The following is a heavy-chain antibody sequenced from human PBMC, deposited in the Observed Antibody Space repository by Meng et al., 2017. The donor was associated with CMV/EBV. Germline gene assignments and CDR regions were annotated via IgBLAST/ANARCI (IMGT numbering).Heavy chain of an antibody. Sequence: QVQLQQWGAGLLKPSETLSRTCDGYGGSFSGYYWSWIRQPPGKGLEWIGEINHSGSTNYNPSLKSRVTISVDTSKNQFSLKLSSVTAADTAVYYCARGSIAARLGLRDWGQGTLVTVSS. CDR3: ARGSIAARLGLRD. CDR1: GGSFSGYY. D-gene: IGHD6-6*01. CDR2: INHSGST. J-gene: IGHJ4*02. V-gene: IGHV4-34*01.